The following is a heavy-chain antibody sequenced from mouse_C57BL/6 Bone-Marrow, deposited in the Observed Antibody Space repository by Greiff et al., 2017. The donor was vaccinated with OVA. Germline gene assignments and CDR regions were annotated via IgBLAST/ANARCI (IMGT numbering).Heavy chain of an antibody. J-gene: IGHJ1*03. V-gene: IGHV8-8*01. D-gene: IGHD1-1*01. CDR2: IWWDDDK. CDR1: GFSLSTFGMG. Sequence: QVTLKESGPGILQPSQTLSLTCSFSGFSLSTFGMGVGWIRQPSGKGLEWLAHIWWDDDKYYNPALKSRLTLSKDTSKNQVFLKIANVYTADTATYYCARVPITTVVGDWYFDVWGTGTTVTVSS. CDR3: ARVPITTVVGDWYFDV.